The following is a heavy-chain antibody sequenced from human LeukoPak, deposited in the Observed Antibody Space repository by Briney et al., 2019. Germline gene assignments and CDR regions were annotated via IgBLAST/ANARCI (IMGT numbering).Heavy chain of an antibody. CDR2: IYYSGST. CDR3: ARHTEQQLPYFDY. V-gene: IGHV4-39*01. D-gene: IGHD6-13*01. Sequence: PSETLSLTCTVSSRSNSSSSYYRRWIRQPPGKGLEWIASIYYSGSTYYNPSLKSRITISIDTSKNQFSLKLSSVTAADTAVYYCARHTEQQLPYFDYWGQGTLVTVSS. CDR1: SRSNSSSSYY. J-gene: IGHJ4*02.